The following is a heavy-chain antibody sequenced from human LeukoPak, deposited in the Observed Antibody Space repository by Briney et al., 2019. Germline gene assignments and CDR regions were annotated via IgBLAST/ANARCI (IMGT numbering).Heavy chain of an antibody. CDR3: VITQYITSFDY. D-gene: IGHD6-13*01. J-gene: IGHJ4*02. V-gene: IGHV5-51*01. CDR2: IYPVDSAP. CDR1: GFSFTSYW. Sequence: GESLKISCKGSGFSFTSYWIGWVRQMPGKGLEWMAIIYPVDSAPRYSPSFQGQVTISVDKSISTAYLQWSGLKASDTAIYYCVITQYITSFDYWGQGTLVTVSS.